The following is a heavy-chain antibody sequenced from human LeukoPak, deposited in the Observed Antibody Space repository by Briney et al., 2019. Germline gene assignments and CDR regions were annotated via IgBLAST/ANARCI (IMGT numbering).Heavy chain of an antibody. CDR1: GGTFSSYA. V-gene: IGHV3-23*01. CDR2: ISGSGGST. D-gene: IGHD6-19*01. J-gene: IGHJ4*02. CDR3: AKPGAVAGFYFDY. Sequence: SCKASGGTFSSYAMSWVRQAPGKGLEWVSAISGSGGSTYYADSVKGRFTISRDNSKNTLYLQMNSLRAEDTAVYYCAKPGAVAGFYFDYWGQGTLVTVSS.